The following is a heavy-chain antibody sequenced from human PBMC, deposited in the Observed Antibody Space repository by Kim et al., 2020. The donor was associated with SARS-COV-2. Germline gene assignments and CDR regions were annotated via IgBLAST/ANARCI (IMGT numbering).Heavy chain of an antibody. J-gene: IGHJ4*02. CDR2: IYYSGST. CDR3: ARGIREVRGVIRGYYFDY. D-gene: IGHD3-10*01. V-gene: IGHV4-59*01. Sequence: SETLSLTCTVSGGSISSYYWSWIRQPPGKGLEWIGYIYYSGSTNYNPSLKSRVTISVDTSKNQFSLKLSSVTAADTAVYYCARGIREVRGVIRGYYFDYWGQGTLVTVSS. CDR1: GGSISSYY.